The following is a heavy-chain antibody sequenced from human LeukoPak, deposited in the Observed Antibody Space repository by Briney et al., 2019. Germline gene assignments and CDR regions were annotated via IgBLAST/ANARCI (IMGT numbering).Heavy chain of an antibody. CDR3: ARDRQIVATTNYFDY. Sequence: VGSLRLSCAASGFTFSSCSMNWVRQAPGKGLEWVSSISSSSSYIYYADSVKGRFTISRDNAKNSLYLQMNSLRAEDTAVYYCARDRQIVATTNYFDYWGQGTLVTVPS. CDR1: GFTFSSCS. V-gene: IGHV3-21*01. CDR2: ISSSSSYI. D-gene: IGHD5-12*01. J-gene: IGHJ4*02.